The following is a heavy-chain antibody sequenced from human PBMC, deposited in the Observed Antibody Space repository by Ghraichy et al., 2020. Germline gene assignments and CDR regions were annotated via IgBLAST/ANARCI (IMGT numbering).Heavy chain of an antibody. J-gene: IGHJ2*01. Sequence: SETLSLTCTVSGGSISSYYWSWIRQPAGKGLEWIGRIYTSGSTNYNPSLKSRVTMSVDTSKNQFSLKLSSVTAADTAVYYCARDLATALDSRARWYFDLWGRGTLVTVSS. V-gene: IGHV4-4*07. D-gene: IGHD3-22*01. CDR3: ARDLATALDSRARWYFDL. CDR1: GGSISSYY. CDR2: IYTSGST.